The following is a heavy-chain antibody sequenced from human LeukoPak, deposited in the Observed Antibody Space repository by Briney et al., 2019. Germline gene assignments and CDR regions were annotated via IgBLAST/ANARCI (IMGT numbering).Heavy chain of an antibody. CDR3: ARETSRIIYY. J-gene: IGHJ4*02. CDR2: VYHNGNT. V-gene: IGHV4-38-2*02. Sequence: PSETLSLTRTVSGYSISSGYYWGWIRQPPGKGLEWIANVYHNGNTFYNPSLKSRVTISVDTSNNQFSLTLTSVTAADTAVYFCARETSRIIYYWGQGMLVTVSS. CDR1: GYSISSGYY.